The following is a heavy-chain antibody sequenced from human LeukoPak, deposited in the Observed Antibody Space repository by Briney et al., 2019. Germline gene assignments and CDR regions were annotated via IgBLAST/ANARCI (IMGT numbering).Heavy chain of an antibody. CDR3: ARHPDTAMGDY. V-gene: IGHV5-51*01. CDR2: IYPGDSDT. J-gene: IGHJ4*02. D-gene: IGHD5-18*01. Sequence: GASLKISCKASGSSFTSYWIGWVRQMPGKGLEWMGIIYPGDSDTRYSPSFQGQVTISADKSISTAYLQWSSLKASDTAMYYCARHPDTAMGDYWGQGTLVTVSS. CDR1: GSSFTSYW.